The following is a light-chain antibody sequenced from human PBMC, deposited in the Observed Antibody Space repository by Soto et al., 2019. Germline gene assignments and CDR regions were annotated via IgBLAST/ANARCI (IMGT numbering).Light chain of an antibody. J-gene: IGLJ2*01. Sequence: QSVLTQPPSVSGAPGQRVTIFCAGSSSNVGADYHVHWYQQLPGTAPRLLIYGNTNRPSGVPGRFSGSKSGTSASLAITGLQADDEADYYCAAWGDSLVFGGGTKLTVL. CDR3: AAWGDSLV. V-gene: IGLV1-40*01. CDR1: SSNVGADYH. CDR2: GNT.